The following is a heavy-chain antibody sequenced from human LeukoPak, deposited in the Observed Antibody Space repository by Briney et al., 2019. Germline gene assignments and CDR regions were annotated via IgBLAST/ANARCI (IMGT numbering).Heavy chain of an antibody. J-gene: IGHJ3*02. CDR2: ISYDGSNK. CDR3: ARVGSGRYCSGGSCYSGAFDI. CDR1: GFTFSSYA. D-gene: IGHD2-15*01. V-gene: IGHV3-30*01. Sequence: GRSLRLSCAASGFTFSSYAMHWVRQAPGKGLEWVAVISYDGSNKYYADSVKGRFTISRDNSKNTLYLQMNSLRAEDTAVYYCARVGSGRYCSGGSCYSGAFDIWGQGTMVTVSS.